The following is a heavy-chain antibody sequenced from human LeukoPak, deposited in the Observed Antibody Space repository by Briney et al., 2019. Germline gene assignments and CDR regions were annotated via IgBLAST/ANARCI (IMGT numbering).Heavy chain of an antibody. CDR3: ARGSKQLVSPFDY. CDR1: GFTVSSNY. D-gene: IGHD6-13*01. J-gene: IGHJ4*02. V-gene: IGHV3-53*01. Sequence: TGGSLRLSCAASGFTVSSNYMSWVRQAPGKGLEWVSVIYSGGSTYYADSVKGRFTISRDNSKNTLYLQMNSLRAEDTAVYYCARGSKQLVSPFDYWGQGTLVTVSS. CDR2: IYSGGST.